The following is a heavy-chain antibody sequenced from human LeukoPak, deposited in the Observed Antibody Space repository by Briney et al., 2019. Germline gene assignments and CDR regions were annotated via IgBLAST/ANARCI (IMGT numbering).Heavy chain of an antibody. J-gene: IGHJ5*02. CDR1: GYPFTTYD. Sequence: ASVKVSCKASGYPFTTYDINWVRQATGQGLELMGGMNPNSGNAGYVQRFQGRVTMTWDTSITTAYIELSSLTSDDTAVYYCARGHGSGFDPWGQGTLVTVSS. CDR2: MNPNSGNA. D-gene: IGHD3-10*01. V-gene: IGHV1-8*01. CDR3: ARGHGSGFDP.